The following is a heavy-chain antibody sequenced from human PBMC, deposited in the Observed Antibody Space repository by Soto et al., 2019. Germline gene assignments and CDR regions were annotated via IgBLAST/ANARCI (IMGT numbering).Heavy chain of an antibody. J-gene: IGHJ4*02. D-gene: IGHD3-3*01. CDR3: AKATRDFWSGYQTIDY. CDR2: ISGSGGST. CDR1: GFTFSSYA. V-gene: IGHV3-23*01. Sequence: GGSLRLSCAASGFTFSSYAMSWVRQAPGKGLEWVSAISGSGGSTYYADSVKGRFTISRDNSKNTLYLQMNSLRAEDTAVYYCAKATRDFWSGYQTIDYWGQGTLVTVSS.